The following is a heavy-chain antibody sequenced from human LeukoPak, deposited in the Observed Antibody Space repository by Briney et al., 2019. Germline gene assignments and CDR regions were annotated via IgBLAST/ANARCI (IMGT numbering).Heavy chain of an antibody. CDR2: IYHSGST. J-gene: IGHJ2*01. CDR3: ARRHRPYYYGSGSYWYFDL. D-gene: IGHD3-10*01. V-gene: IGHV4-39*01. Sequence: SETLSLTCTVSGGSISSGSYYWGWIRQPPGKGLEWIGTIYHSGSTYYKPSLKSRVTISVDTSKNQFSLKVNSVTAADTAVYYCARRHRPYYYGSGSYWYFDLWGRGTLVTVSS. CDR1: GGSISSGSYY.